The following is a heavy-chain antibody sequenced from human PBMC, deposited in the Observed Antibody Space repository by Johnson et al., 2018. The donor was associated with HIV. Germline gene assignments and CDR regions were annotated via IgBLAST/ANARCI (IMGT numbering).Heavy chain of an antibody. V-gene: IGHV3-30*19. CDR3: ARRLAQGSPIEYYVGAFDI. CDR2: ISYDGSNK. J-gene: IGHJ3*02. Sequence: QVQLVESGGGVVQPGRSLRLSCAASGFTFSNYAMHWVRQAPGKGLEWVAVISYDGSNKYYADSVKGRFTISRDNSKTTLYLQMNSLRAEDTALYYCARRLAQGSPIEYYVGAFDIWGQGTMVTVSS. D-gene: IGHD3-10*02. CDR1: GFTFSNYA.